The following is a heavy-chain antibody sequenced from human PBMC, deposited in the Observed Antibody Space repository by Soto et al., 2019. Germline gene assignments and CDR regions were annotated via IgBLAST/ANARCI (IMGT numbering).Heavy chain of an antibody. CDR3: AQQWLVRRTQAAGFDY. J-gene: IGHJ4*02. CDR2: IYYSGST. Sequence: QLQLQESGPGLVKPSETLSLTCTVSGGSISSSSYYWGWIRQPPGKGLEWIGSIYYSGSTYYNPSLKSRVTISVDTSKNQFSLKLSSVTAADTAVYYCAQQWLVRRTQAAGFDYWGQGTLVTVSS. D-gene: IGHD6-19*01. V-gene: IGHV4-39*01. CDR1: GGSISSSSYY.